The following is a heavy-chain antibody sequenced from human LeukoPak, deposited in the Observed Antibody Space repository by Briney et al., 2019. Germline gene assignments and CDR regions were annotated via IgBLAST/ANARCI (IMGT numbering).Heavy chain of an antibody. D-gene: IGHD3-22*01. J-gene: IGHJ4*02. V-gene: IGHV3-53*01. CDR3: AKARYYDSSGPFDY. CDR2: IYSGGST. CDR1: GFTVSSNY. Sequence: PGGSLRLSCAASGFTVSSNYMSWVRQAPGKGLEWVSVIYSGGSTYYADSVKGRFTISRDNSKNTLDLQMNSLRAEDTAVYCCAKARYYDSSGPFDYWGQGTLVTVSS.